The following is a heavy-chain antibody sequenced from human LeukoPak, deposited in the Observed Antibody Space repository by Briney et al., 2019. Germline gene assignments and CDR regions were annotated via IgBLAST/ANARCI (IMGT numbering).Heavy chain of an antibody. CDR2: MYYDGISK. V-gene: IGHV3-33*01. D-gene: IGHD2-15*01. CDR1: GFTFSSYG. J-gene: IGHJ4*02. Sequence: GRSLRLSCAVSGFTFSSYGMHWVRQAPGKGLEWVAVMYYDGISKYYADSVKGRFTISRDNSKNTLYLQMNSLRVEDTAVYYCARDYYCSGGSCLYFDYWGQGTLVTVSS. CDR3: ARDYYCSGGSCLYFDY.